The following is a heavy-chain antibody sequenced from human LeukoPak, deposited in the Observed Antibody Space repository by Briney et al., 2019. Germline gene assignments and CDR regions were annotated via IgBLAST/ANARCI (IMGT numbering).Heavy chain of an antibody. Sequence: SDTLSLTCTVSGGSISGYYWSWIRQPAGKALEWIGRIHTSGTTKNPSLKCRVTMSVDTSKNQFSLKLSSVTAADTAVYYCAREADGSGSFDYWGQGTPVTVSS. CDR1: GGSISGYY. CDR2: IHTSGTT. CDR3: AREADGSGSFDY. J-gene: IGHJ4*02. V-gene: IGHV4-4*07. D-gene: IGHD3-10*01.